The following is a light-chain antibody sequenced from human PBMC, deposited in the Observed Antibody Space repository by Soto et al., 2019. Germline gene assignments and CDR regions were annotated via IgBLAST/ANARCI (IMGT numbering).Light chain of an antibody. CDR3: QQYNKWPLT. CDR1: QTVYSN. J-gene: IGKJ4*01. CDR2: GAS. V-gene: IGKV3-15*01. Sequence: EIVMAQSPATLSVSPGEGATLSCRASQTVYSNLAWYQQKPGQAPRLLIDGASTRATGIPARFSGSGSGPEFTLTISSLQSEDFAVYYCQQYNKWPLTFGGGTKVEIK.